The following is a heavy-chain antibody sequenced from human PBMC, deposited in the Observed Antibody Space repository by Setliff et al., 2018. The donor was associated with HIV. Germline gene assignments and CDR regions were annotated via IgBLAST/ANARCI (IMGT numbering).Heavy chain of an antibody. J-gene: IGHJ4*02. Sequence: ASVKVSCKASGGTFSNHGISWVRQAPGQGLEWMGGIIPILGTTQFAQKFQGRLTITADESTSTAYMELSSLKSEDTAVYYCARARGIITTFDYWGQGTLVTVS. CDR3: ARARGIITTFDY. CDR2: IIPILGTT. D-gene: IGHD3-22*01. V-gene: IGHV1-69*13. CDR1: GGTFSNHG.